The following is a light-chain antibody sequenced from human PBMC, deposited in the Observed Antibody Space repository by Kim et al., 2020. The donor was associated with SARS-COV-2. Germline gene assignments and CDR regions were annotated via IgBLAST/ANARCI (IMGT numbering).Light chain of an antibody. CDR2: AAS. J-gene: IGKJ1*01. CDR1: QGISSY. CDR3: QQFNDYPRT. V-gene: IGKV1-9*01. Sequence: ASVGESVTITCRVSQGISSYLAWYQQKPGNAPKLLIYAASTLQSGVPSRFSGSGSGTDFTLTISSLQPEDFATYYCQQFNDYPRTFGQGTKVDIK.